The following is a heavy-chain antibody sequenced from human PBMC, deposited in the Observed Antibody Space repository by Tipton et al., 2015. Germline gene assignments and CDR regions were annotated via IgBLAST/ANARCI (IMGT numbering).Heavy chain of an antibody. Sequence: SLRLSCAASGFTFSTYWMHWVRQAPEKGLVWVSRIESDGSSPTYADSVKGRFTISRDNSKNTVFLQMSSLRAEDTAVYYCAREGGAAGGSFDYWGQGILVTVSS. J-gene: IGHJ4*02. V-gene: IGHV3-74*01. D-gene: IGHD6-13*01. CDR3: AREGGAAGGSFDY. CDR2: IESDGSSP. CDR1: GFTFSTYW.